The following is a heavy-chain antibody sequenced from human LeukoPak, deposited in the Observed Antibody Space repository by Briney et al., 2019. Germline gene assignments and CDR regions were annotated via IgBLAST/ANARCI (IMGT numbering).Heavy chain of an antibody. CDR3: TTDFYGSGIYYYYGMDV. CDR2: ISSSGSTI. V-gene: IGHV3-11*01. D-gene: IGHD3-10*01. Sequence: PGGSLRLSCAASGFTFSDYYISWIRPAPGKGLEWGSYISSSGSTIYYADSVKGRFTISRDNAKNSLYLQMNSLKTEDTAVYYCTTDFYGSGIYYYYGMDVWGQGTTVTVSS. J-gene: IGHJ6*02. CDR1: GFTFSDYY.